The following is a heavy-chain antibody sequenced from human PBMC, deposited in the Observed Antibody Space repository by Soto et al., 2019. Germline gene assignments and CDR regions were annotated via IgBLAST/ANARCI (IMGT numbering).Heavy chain of an antibody. J-gene: IGHJ4*02. D-gene: IGHD3-22*01. CDR2: IIPIFGTA. V-gene: IGHV1-69*01. CDR1: GGTFSSYA. CDR3: ARSRYYYYSSGYYYFDY. Sequence: QVQLVQSGAEVKKPGSSVKVSCKASGGTFSSYAISWVRQAPGQGLEWMGGIIPIFGTANYAQKFQGRVTITADESTSTAYMELSSLRSEDTAVYYCARSRYYYYSSGYYYFDYWGQGTLVTVSS.